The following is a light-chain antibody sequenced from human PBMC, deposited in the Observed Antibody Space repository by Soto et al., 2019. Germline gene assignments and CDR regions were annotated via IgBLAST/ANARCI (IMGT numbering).Light chain of an antibody. J-gene: IGKJ5*01. CDR3: QKRSNWPIP. CDR2: DAS. V-gene: IGKV3-11*01. Sequence: EIVLTHSPATLSLSPGERATLSCRASQSVSSYLAWYQQKPGQAPRLLIYDASNRATGIPTRFSGSGFGTDLTLTISSLEPEDFAVFYCQKRSNWPIPFGQGTRLEIK. CDR1: QSVSSY.